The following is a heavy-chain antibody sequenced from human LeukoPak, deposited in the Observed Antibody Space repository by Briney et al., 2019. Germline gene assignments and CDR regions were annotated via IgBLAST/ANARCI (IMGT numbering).Heavy chain of an antibody. D-gene: IGHD3-22*01. J-gene: IGHJ4*02. CDR1: GGTFSRYA. Sequence: SVEVSCLPSGGTFSRYAISWLRQAPGQGLEWVGRMIPLFGIANYAQKFQRRVTITEDKSTSTAYMQLSRQTSEDTAVYYGAIDDNSSGYPYWGQGTLVTVSS. V-gene: IGHV1-69*04. CDR2: MIPLFGIA. CDR3: AIDDNSSGYPY.